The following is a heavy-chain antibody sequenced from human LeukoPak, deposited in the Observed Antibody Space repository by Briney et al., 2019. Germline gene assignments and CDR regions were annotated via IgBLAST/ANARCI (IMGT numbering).Heavy chain of an antibody. CDR1: GFTFSSYE. D-gene: IGHD2-2*03. J-gene: IGHJ4*02. V-gene: IGHV3-48*03. CDR3: ARDLGIVTGFDY. Sequence: AGSLRLSCAASGFTFSSYEMNWVSQAPGKGLEWGSYISSSGNIIKYADSVKGRFTISRDNTKNSLFLQMNSLRGEDTAVYYCARDLGIVTGFDYWGQGTLVTVSS. CDR2: ISSSGNII.